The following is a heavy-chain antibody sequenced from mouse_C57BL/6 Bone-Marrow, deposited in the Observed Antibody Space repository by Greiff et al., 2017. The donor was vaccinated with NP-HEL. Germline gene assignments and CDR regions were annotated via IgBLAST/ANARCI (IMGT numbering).Heavy chain of an antibody. V-gene: IGHV1-4*01. CDR1: GYTFTSYT. D-gene: IGHD1-1*01. CDR2: INPSSGYT. Sequence: QVHVKQSGAELARPGASVKMSCKASGYTFTSYTMHWVKQRPGQGLEWIGYINPSSGYTKYNQKFKDKATLTADKSSSTAYMQLSSLTSEDSAVYYCARDRGDFTTVVATDWYFDVWGTGTTVTVSS. J-gene: IGHJ1*03. CDR3: ARDRGDFTTVVATDWYFDV.